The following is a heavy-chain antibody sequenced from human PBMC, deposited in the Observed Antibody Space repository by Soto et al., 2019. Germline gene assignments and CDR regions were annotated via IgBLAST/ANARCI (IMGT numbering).Heavy chain of an antibody. CDR1: GFTFSSYG. D-gene: IGHD3-3*01. CDR3: ARENYDFWSGYPDYYYGMDV. V-gene: IGHV3-30*03. J-gene: IGHJ6*02. Sequence: QVQLVESGGGVVQPGRSLRLSCAASGFTFSSYGMHWVRQAPGKGLEWVAVISYDGSNKYYADSVKGRFTISRDNSKNTLYLQMNSLRAEDTAVYYCARENYDFWSGYPDYYYGMDVWGQGTTVTVSS. CDR2: ISYDGSNK.